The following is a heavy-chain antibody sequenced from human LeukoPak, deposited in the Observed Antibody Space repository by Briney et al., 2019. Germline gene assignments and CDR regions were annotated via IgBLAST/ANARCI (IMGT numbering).Heavy chain of an antibody. CDR1: GFTFDDYT. J-gene: IGHJ4*02. CDR3: ATTRYSFKYYFDY. V-gene: IGHV3-43*01. CDR2: ISWDGGST. D-gene: IGHD5-18*01. Sequence: GGSLRLSCAAYGFTFDDYTMHWVRQAPGKGLEWVSLISWDGGSTYYADSVKGRFTISRDNSKNSLYLQMNSLRTEDTALYYCATTRYSFKYYFDYWGQGTLVTVSS.